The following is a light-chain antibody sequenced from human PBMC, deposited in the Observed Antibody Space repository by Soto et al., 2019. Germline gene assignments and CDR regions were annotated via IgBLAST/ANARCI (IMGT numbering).Light chain of an antibody. Sequence: EIVMTQSPATLSVSPGERATLSCRASQSVSSNLAWYQQKPGQTPRLLIYGASTRATGIPARFSGSGSGTEFTLTISSLQSEDFPVYYCQQYNNWPRTFGQRTKLEIK. CDR3: QQYNNWPRT. J-gene: IGKJ1*01. CDR2: GAS. CDR1: QSVSSN. V-gene: IGKV3-15*01.